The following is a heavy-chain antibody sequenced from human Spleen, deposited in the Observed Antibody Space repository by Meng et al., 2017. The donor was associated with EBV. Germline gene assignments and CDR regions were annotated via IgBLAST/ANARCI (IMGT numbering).Heavy chain of an antibody. CDR2: INEDGRTT. J-gene: IGHJ4*02. CDR3: SRDLAGPYDY. V-gene: IGHV3-74*01. Sequence: GKWLECSSRINEDGRTTTYTDCVKDRYTISKNNTKITLYLQMNSLRVKDTAMYFSSRDLAGPYDYWGQGTLVTVSS. D-gene: IGHD3-3*02.